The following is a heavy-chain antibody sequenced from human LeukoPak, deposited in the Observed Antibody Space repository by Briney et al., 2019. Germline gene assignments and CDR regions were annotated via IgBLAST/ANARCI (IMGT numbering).Heavy chain of an antibody. CDR3: ARRIREVHNAFDI. CDR1: GFTFSSYG. J-gene: IGHJ3*02. V-gene: IGHV3-33*01. Sequence: GRSLRLSCAASGFTFSSYGMHWVRQAPGKGLEWVAVIWYDGSNKYYADSVKGRFTISRDNSKNTLYLQMNSLRAEDTAVYYCARRIREVHNAFDIWGQGTMVTVSS. D-gene: IGHD1-26*01. CDR2: IWYDGSNK.